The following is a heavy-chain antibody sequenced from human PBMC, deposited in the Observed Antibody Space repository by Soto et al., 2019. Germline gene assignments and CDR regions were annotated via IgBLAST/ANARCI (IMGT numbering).Heavy chain of an antibody. CDR1: GGSISSYY. D-gene: IGHD1-26*01. Sequence: PSETLSLTCTVSGGSISSYYWSWIRQPPGKGLEWIGYIYYSGSTNYNPSLKSRVTISRDTSKNQFSLKLSSVTAADTAVYYCARRGSRHYFDFWGQGTLVTVSS. CDR3: ARRGSRHYFDF. CDR2: IYYSGST. V-gene: IGHV4-59*08. J-gene: IGHJ4*02.